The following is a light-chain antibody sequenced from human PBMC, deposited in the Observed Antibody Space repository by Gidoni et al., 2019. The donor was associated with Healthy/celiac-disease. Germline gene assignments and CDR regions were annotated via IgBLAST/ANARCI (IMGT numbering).Light chain of an antibody. CDR1: QSVCST. V-gene: IGKV3-15*01. CDR2: GAS. CDR3: QQYNNWPRT. Sequence: EIMMQQAPATLSVSPGGRATLSCRASQSVCSTLAWYQQKPGPAPRLLIYGASTRATGIPARFSGSGSGTEFTLTISSLQSEDFAVYYCQQYNNWPRTFGQGTKVEIK. J-gene: IGKJ1*01.